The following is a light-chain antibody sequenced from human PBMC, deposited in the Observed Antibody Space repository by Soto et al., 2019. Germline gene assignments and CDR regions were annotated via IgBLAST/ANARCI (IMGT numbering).Light chain of an antibody. CDR2: DVS. Sequence: LTQPRSVSGSPGQSVSLSCTGTSTDVGGYDFVSWYQQHPGKAPKLLIYDVSRRPSGVPDRFSGSKSGYTAFLTLSGLQAEDEADYYCSSYAGTSVIFGGGTKVTVL. V-gene: IGLV2-11*01. J-gene: IGLJ2*01. CDR1: STDVGGYDF. CDR3: SSYAGTSVI.